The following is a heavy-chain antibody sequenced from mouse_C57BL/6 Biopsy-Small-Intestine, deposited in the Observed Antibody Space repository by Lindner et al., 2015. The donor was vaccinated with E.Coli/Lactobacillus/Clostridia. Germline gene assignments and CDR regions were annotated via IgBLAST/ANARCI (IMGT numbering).Heavy chain of an antibody. V-gene: IGHV1-14*01. J-gene: IGHJ2*01. CDR1: GYTFTSYV. D-gene: IGHD4-1*02. CDR2: INPFSDVT. Sequence: VQLQESGPDLVKPGASVKMSCKASGYTFTSYVIHWVKQKPGQGLEWIGYINPFSDVTKYNEKFKGKATLTSDKSSSTAYMELSSLTSEDSAVYYCARSQNNWDFFDYWGQGTTLTVSS. CDR3: ARSQNNWDFFDY.